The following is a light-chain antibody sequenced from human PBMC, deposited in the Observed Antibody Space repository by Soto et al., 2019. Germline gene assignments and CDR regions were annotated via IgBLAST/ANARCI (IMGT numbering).Light chain of an antibody. CDR2: GAS. J-gene: IGKJ1*01. CDR3: QEYGSSRT. V-gene: IGKV3-20*01. Sequence: EIVLTQSPGTPSLSPGERATLSCRASQSFSSSYLAWYQQKPGQAPRLLIYGASSRATGIPDRFSGSGSGTDFTLTISRLEPEDFAVYYCQEYGSSRTFAQGTKVDIK. CDR1: QSFSSSY.